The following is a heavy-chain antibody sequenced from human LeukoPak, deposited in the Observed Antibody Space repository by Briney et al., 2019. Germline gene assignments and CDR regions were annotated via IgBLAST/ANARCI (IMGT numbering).Heavy chain of an antibody. V-gene: IGHV1-18*01. J-gene: IGHJ5*02. D-gene: IGHD2-21*01. Sequence: ASVKVSCKATGYTFTSYGISWVRQAPGQGLEWMGWISAYNGNTNYAQNLQGRVTMTTDTSTSTAYMELRSLRSDDTAVYYCARDVWSYCGRHHCYLVSDPWGQGTLVTVSS. CDR2: ISAYNGNT. CDR3: ARDVWSYCGRHHCYLVSDP. CDR1: GYTFTSYG.